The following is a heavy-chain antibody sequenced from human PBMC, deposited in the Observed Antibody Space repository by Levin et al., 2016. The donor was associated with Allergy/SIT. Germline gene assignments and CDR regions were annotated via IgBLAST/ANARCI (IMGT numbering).Heavy chain of an antibody. CDR2: INHSGST. V-gene: IGHV4-34*01. CDR3: ASPNYGGNDY. Sequence: RQAPGKGLEWIGEINHSGSTNYNPSLKSRVTISVDTSKNQFSLKLSSVTAADTAVYYCASPNYGGNDYWGQGTLVTVSS. D-gene: IGHD4-23*01. J-gene: IGHJ4*02.